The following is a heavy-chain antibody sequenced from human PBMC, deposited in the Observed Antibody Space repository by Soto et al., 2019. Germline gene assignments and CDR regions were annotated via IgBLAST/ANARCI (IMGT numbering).Heavy chain of an antibody. Sequence: GESLKISCKGSGYSFTNHWITWVRQMHGKGLEWMGGIDASDSHTNYSPSFQGHVTMSADKSISTAYLQWSSLKASDTAMYYCTRHASYFLTSSYLGSYWRQGDLVIVSS. J-gene: IGHJ4*02. CDR3: TRHASYFLTSSYLGSY. CDR1: GYSFTNHW. V-gene: IGHV5-10-1*01. CDR2: IDASDSHT. D-gene: IGHD2-2*01.